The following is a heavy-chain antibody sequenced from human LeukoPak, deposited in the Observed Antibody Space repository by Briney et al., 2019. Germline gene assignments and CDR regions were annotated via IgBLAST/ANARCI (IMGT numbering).Heavy chain of an antibody. J-gene: IGHJ5*02. CDR1: GDSIKNYY. V-gene: IGHV4-4*07. CDR3: ARGNIEATGNDWFDP. Sequence: SETLSLTCTVSGDSIKNYYWSWIRQPAGKGLEWIGRIYSSGNTNYNPSLKSRVTMSIDTSKNRFSLKLSSVTAADTALYYCARGNIEATGNDWFDPWGQGTLVTVSS. CDR2: IYSSGNT. D-gene: IGHD6-13*01.